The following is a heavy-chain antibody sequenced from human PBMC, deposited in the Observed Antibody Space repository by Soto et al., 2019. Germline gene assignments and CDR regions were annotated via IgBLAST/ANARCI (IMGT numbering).Heavy chain of an antibody. V-gene: IGHV1-3*01. CDR1: GYTFTSYA. Sequence: GASVKVSCKASGYTFTSYAMHWVRQAPGQRLEWMGWINAGNGNTKYSQKFQGRVTITRDTSASTAYMELSSLRSEDTAVYYCARHLRGIGWFDPWGQGTLVTVSS. CDR3: ARHLRGIGWFDP. J-gene: IGHJ5*02. CDR2: INAGNGNT. D-gene: IGHD2-15*01.